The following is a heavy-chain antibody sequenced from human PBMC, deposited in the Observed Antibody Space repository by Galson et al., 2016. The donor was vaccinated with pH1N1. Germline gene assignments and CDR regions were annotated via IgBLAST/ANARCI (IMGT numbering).Heavy chain of an antibody. J-gene: IGHJ4*02. CDR2: ISPGSTKT. V-gene: IGHV1-3*01. CDR3: ARDLMGGTYAADY. D-gene: IGHD1-26*01. Sequence: SVKVSCKASGYTFTRYGMHWVRQAPGQSLEWMGWISPGSTKTKYSQKFQGRVTVTRGSSATTAYMELSSLTFEDTAVYYCARDLMGGTYAADYWGQGTQVTVS. CDR1: GYTFTRYG.